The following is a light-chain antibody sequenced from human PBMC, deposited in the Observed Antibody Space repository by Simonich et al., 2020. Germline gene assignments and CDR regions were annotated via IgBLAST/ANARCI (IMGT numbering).Light chain of an antibody. CDR3: MQSIQLPPT. CDR1: QSLLHSNGYNY. Sequence: DIVMTQSPLSLPVTPGEPASISCRSSQSLLHSNGYNYLDWYRQKPGQSPQLLIYLGSYRAYGVPDRCSGSGSGTDFTLQISRVEAADVGVYYCMQSIQLPPTFGQGTKLEIK. V-gene: IGKV2-28*01. CDR2: LGS. J-gene: IGKJ2*01.